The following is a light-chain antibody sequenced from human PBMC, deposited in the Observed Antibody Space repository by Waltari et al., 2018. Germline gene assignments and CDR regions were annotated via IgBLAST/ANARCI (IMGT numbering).Light chain of an antibody. V-gene: IGKV1-39*01. CDR1: QSISSY. Sequence: DIQMTQSPSSLSASVGDRVTITCRASQSISSYLNWYQQKPGKAPKILIYAASSLQIGVPSRFSGSGSGTDFTLTISSLQPEDFATYYCQQSYSTRLTFGGGTKVEIK. J-gene: IGKJ4*01. CDR3: QQSYSTRLT. CDR2: AAS.